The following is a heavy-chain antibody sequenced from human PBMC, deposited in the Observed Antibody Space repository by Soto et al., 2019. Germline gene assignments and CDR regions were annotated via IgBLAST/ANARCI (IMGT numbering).Heavy chain of an antibody. CDR2: IIPILGIA. CDR3: ARDTRASPDTFDI. D-gene: IGHD1-26*01. Sequence: SVKVSCKASGGTFSSYTISWVRQAPGQGLEWMGRIIPILGIANYAQKFQGRVTITADKSTSTAYMELSSLRSEDTAVYYCARDTRASPDTFDIWGQGTMVTVSS. CDR1: GGTFSSYT. V-gene: IGHV1-69*04. J-gene: IGHJ3*02.